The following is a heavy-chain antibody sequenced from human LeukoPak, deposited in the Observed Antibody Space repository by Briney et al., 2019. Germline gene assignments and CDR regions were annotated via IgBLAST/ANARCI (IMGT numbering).Heavy chain of an antibody. CDR2: IYTSGST. D-gene: IGHD2-2*01. V-gene: IGHV4-4*07. CDR1: GGSISSYY. CDR3: ARVVPAAKNYYYYYYMDV. Sequence: PSETLSLTCTVSGGSISSYYWSWIRQPAGKGLEWIGRIYTSGSTNYNPSLKSRVTMSVDTSKNQFSLKLSSVTAADTAVYYCARVVPAAKNYYYYYYMDVWGKGTTVTVSS. J-gene: IGHJ6*03.